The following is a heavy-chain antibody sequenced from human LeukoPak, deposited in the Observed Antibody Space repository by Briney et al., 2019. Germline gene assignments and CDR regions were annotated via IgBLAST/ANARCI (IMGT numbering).Heavy chain of an antibody. D-gene: IGHD1-1*01. CDR2: IDWDDDK. V-gene: IGHV2-70*11. CDR1: GFSLSTSGMC. Sequence: SGPALVKPTQTLTLTCTFSGFSLSTSGMCVTWIRRPPGKALEWLARIDWDDDKYYSTSLKTRLTISKDTSRNQVVLTMSNMDPVDTATYYCARNNRLSTIDYWGQGTLVTVSS. J-gene: IGHJ4*02. CDR3: ARNNRLSTIDY.